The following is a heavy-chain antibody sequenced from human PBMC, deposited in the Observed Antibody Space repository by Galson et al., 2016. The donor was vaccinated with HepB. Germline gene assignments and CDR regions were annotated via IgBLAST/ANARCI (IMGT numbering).Heavy chain of an antibody. CDR3: AGILVGCTGTSCSFDP. CDR2: IDHRGTT. D-gene: IGHD2-2*01. Sequence: SETLSLTCAVSGASISSHNWWNWVRQPPGKGLEWIGEIDHRGTTNYNPSLRSRVTISADKSKNQFSLKLTSVTAADTAVYYCAGILVGCTGTSCSFDPWGQGTLVTVSS. V-gene: IGHV4-4*02. CDR1: GASISSHNW. J-gene: IGHJ5*02.